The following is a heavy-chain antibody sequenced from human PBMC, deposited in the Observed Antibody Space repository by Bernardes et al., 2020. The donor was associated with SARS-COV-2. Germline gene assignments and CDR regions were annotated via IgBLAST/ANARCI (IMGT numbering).Heavy chain of an antibody. CDR3: AKDTVRGARHIDY. J-gene: IGHJ4*02. CDR2: ISYDGSNK. V-gene: IGHV3-30*18. CDR1: GFTFSSYG. D-gene: IGHD3-16*01. Sequence: SLRLSCAASGFTFSSYGMHWVRQAPGKGLEWVAVISYDGSNKYYADSVKGRFTISRDNSKNTLYLQMNSLRAEDTAVYYCAKDTVRGARHIDYWGQGTLVTVSS.